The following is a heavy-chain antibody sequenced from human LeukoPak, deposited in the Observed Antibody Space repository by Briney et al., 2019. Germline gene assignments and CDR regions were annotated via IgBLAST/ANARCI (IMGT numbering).Heavy chain of an antibody. J-gene: IGHJ4*02. CDR1: GFTFSDTW. V-gene: IGHV3-15*01. CDR3: TTWSSQFDY. D-gene: IGHD6-6*01. CDR2: IQSKTDGGTT. Sequence: TGESLRLSCAASGFTFSDTWMTWVRQAPGKGLECVGFIQSKTDGGTTDSATPVKGRFTVSRDDSKNTLYLQMNSLKTEDTAVYYCTTWSSQFDYWGQGTLVTVSS.